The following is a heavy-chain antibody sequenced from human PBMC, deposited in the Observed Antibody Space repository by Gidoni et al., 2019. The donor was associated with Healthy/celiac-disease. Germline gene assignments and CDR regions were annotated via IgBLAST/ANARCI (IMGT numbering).Heavy chain of an antibody. J-gene: IGHJ5*02. Sequence: QVQLQQWGAGLLKPSETLSLTCAVYGGSFIGYYWSWIRQPPGKGLEWIGEINHSGSTNYNPSLKSRVTISVDTSKNQFSLKLSSVTAADTAVYYCARGRPSGQWLVLRWFDPWGQGTLVTVSS. CDR1: GGSFIGYY. V-gene: IGHV4-34*01. CDR2: INHSGST. D-gene: IGHD6-19*01. CDR3: ARGRPSGQWLVLRWFDP.